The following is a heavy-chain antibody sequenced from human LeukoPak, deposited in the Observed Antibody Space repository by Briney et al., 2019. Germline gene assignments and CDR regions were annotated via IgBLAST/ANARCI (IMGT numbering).Heavy chain of an antibody. CDR1: GFTFSSYW. CDR3: ARGYPGDAFDI. D-gene: IGHD5-12*01. CDR2: INSDGSST. J-gene: IGHJ3*02. Sequence: GGSLRLSSAASGFTFSSYWMHWVRQAPGKGLVWVSRINSDGSSTSYADSVKGRFTISRDNAKNTLYLQMNSLRAEDTAVYYCARGYPGDAFDIWGQGTMVTVSS. V-gene: IGHV3-74*01.